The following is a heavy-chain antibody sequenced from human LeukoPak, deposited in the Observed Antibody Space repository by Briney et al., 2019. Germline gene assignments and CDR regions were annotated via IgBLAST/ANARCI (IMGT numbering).Heavy chain of an antibody. Sequence: ASVKVSCKASGYTFTSHDINWVRQATGQGLEWMGWMNPNSGNTGYAQNFQGRVAMTRDTSINTAYLDLYSLRSEDTAIYYCARGYSATLRTTGNDYWGQGTLVTVSS. J-gene: IGHJ4*02. CDR3: ARGYSATLRTTGNDY. V-gene: IGHV1-8*01. CDR2: MNPNSGNT. CDR1: GYTFTSHD. D-gene: IGHD1-1*01.